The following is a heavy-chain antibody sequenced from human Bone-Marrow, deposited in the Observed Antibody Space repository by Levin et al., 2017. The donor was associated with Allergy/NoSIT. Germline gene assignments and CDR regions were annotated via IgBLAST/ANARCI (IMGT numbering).Heavy chain of an antibody. CDR2: INPNSGNT. Sequence: GASVKVSCKTSGYTFTSYNVYWVRQAPGQGLEYMGYINPNSGNTGYAQKFQGRVTMTRNSSITIAYMKLSGLRFEDTAIYYCARGDCYSGSCYGPDWLDPWGQGTQVTVSS. J-gene: IGHJ5*02. V-gene: IGHV1-8*01. D-gene: IGHD2-15*01. CDR1: GYTFTSYN. CDR3: ARGDCYSGSCYGPDWLDP.